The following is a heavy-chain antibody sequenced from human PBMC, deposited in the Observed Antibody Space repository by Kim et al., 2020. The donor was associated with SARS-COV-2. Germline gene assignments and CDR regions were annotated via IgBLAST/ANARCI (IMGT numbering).Heavy chain of an antibody. V-gene: IGHV3-30*01. J-gene: IGHJ4*02. D-gene: IGHD2-2*01. CDR3: ARDLGGKDIVVVPAATIDY. Sequence: GRFTISRDNSKNTLYLQMNSLRAEDTAVYYCARDLGGKDIVVVPAATIDYWGQGTLVTVSS.